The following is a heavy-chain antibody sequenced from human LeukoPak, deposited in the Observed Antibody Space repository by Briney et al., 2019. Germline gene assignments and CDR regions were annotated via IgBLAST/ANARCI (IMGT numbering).Heavy chain of an antibody. J-gene: IGHJ4*02. CDR2: INHSGSA. D-gene: IGHD3-22*01. Sequence: SETLSLTCAVYGGPFSGYYWSWIRQPPGKGLEWIGEINHSGSANYNPSLKSRVTISVDMSKNQFSLKLSSVTAADTAVCYCARARGDYYDSSGYYSAFDYWGQGTLVTVSS. CDR3: ARARGDYYDSSGYYSAFDY. CDR1: GGPFSGYY. V-gene: IGHV4-34*01.